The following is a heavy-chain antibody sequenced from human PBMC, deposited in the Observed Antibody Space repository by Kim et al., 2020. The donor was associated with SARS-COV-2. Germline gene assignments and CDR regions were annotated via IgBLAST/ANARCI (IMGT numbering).Heavy chain of an antibody. J-gene: IGHJ4*02. CDR2: INWNGGAK. D-gene: IGHD3-10*01. CDR1: GFDFGNFG. Sequence: GGSLRLSCVASGFDFGNFGMSWVRQVPGKGLQWVSHINWNGGAKSYADSVRGRFTISRDNAKNSLFLQMNSLRTEDTAFYYCARLPHFSGARSYLWDYWGQGALITVSS. V-gene: IGHV3-20*04. CDR3: ARLPHFSGARSYLWDY.